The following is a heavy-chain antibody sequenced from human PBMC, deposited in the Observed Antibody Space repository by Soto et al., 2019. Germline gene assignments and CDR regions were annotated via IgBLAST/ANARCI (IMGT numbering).Heavy chain of an antibody. CDR3: ARSVDWLASFDD. V-gene: IGHV1-8*01. J-gene: IGHJ4*02. Sequence: QVQLVQSGAEVKKPGASVKVSCKDSGYTFTSYDINWVRQATGQGLVWMGWMNPHSGNTANAQKFQGRITMTRNTSISTAYMELSSLRSEYTAVYYCARSVDWLASFDDWGQGTLVTVSS. CDR1: GYTFTSYD. D-gene: IGHD6-19*01. CDR2: MNPHSGNT.